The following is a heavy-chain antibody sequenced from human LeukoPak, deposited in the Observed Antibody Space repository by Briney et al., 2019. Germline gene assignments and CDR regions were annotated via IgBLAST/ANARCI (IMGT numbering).Heavy chain of an antibody. V-gene: IGHV3-48*03. CDR2: ISSSGSTI. J-gene: IGHJ3*02. D-gene: IGHD3-16*01. CDR3: ARSRLSPQVWVDAFDI. Sequence: PGGSLRLSCAASGFTFSSYEMNWVRQAPGKGLEWVSYISSSGSTIYYADSVKGRFTISRDNSKNTLYLQMNSLRAEDTAVYYCARSRLSPQVWVDAFDIWGQGTMVTVSS. CDR1: GFTFSSYE.